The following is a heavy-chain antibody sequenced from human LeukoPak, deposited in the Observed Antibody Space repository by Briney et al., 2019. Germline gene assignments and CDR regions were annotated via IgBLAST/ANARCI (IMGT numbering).Heavy chain of an antibody. D-gene: IGHD3-10*01. J-gene: IGHJ4*02. Sequence: PSETQSLTCTVSGGSVSSGTYYWSWIREPPGKGLAWIGYIYYTGSTNYNPSLKSRLTIPVDTSKNQFSLKLSSVTAADTAVYYCARRGGSGRSFDYWGQGTLVTVSS. CDR3: ARRGGSGRSFDY. CDR2: IYYTGST. CDR1: GGSVSSGTYY. V-gene: IGHV4-61*01.